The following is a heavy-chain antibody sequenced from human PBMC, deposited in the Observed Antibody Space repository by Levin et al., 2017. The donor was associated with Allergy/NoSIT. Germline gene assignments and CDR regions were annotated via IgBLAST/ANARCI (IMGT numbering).Heavy chain of an antibody. CDR2: INPNNGGT. J-gene: IGHJ4*02. Sequence: ASVKVSCKASGYTFTDYYIHWVRQAPGQGLEWMGWINPNNGGTNYAQKFQGRVTMTRDTSISTAYMELSRLRYDDTAVYYCARGWPGGSSSWYYFDYWGQGTLVTVSS. V-gene: IGHV1-2*02. CDR3: ARGWPGGSSSWYYFDY. CDR1: GYTFTDYY. D-gene: IGHD6-13*01.